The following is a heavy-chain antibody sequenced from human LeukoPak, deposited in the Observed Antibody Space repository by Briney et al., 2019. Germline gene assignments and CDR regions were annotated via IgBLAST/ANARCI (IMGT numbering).Heavy chain of an antibody. CDR3: ARGRGYGGNYLRAFDI. CDR1: GGSISRWY. CDR2: NSGST. Sequence: SETLSLTCTVSGGSISRWYWSWIRQPPGKGLEWIGYNSGSTKYNPSLKSRVTISVDTSKNQFSLKLSSVTAADTAVYYCARGRGYGGNYLRAFDIWGQGTMVSVSS. J-gene: IGHJ3*02. V-gene: IGHV4-59*08. D-gene: IGHD1-26*01.